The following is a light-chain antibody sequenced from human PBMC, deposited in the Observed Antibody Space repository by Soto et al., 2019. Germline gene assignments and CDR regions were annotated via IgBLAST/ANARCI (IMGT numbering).Light chain of an antibody. CDR2: GTR. J-gene: IGLJ2*01. Sequence: QSVLTQPPSVSGAPGQRVTISCIGSSSNIGAGQDVHWYQQLPGTAPKLLIYGTRNRPSGVPDRFSGSKSGTTGFLAITGLQAGDEADYYCQSYDSSLSAVLFGGGTKLTVL. V-gene: IGLV1-40*01. CDR1: SSNIGAGQD. CDR3: QSYDSSLSAVL.